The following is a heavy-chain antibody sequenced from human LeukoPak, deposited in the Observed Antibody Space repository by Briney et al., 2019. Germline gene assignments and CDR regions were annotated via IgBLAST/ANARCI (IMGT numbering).Heavy chain of an antibody. D-gene: IGHD6-19*01. CDR3: ARASHSRAGILYFDY. Sequence: PSETLSLTCTVSGGSISSSSYYWGWIRQPPGKGLEWIGSIYYSGSTYYNPSLKSRVTISVDTSKNQFSLKLSSVTAADTAVYYCARASHSRAGILYFDYWGQGTLVTVSS. CDR2: IYYSGST. V-gene: IGHV4-39*07. J-gene: IGHJ4*02. CDR1: GGSISSSSYY.